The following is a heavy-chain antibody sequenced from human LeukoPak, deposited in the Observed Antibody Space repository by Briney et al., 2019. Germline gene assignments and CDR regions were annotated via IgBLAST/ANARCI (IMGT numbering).Heavy chain of an antibody. J-gene: IGHJ5*01. CDR3: ARDLGWFDS. Sequence: SQTLSLTCAISGDIISSNSVAWNWIRQSPSRGLEWLGRTYYRSKWYSDYPLSVKSRITINPDTSKNQFSLHLNSVTPEDTAVYYCARDLGWFDSWGQGTLVTVSS. CDR2: TYYRSKWYS. V-gene: IGHV6-1*01. CDR1: GDIISSNSVA.